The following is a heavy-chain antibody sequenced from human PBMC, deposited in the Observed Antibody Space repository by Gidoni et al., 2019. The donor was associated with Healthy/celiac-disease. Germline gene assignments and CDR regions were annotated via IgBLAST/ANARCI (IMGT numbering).Heavy chain of an antibody. CDR2: ISWNSGRI. CDR3: AKDSVAYYDSSGYLDY. CDR1: GFTFDDYA. Sequence: EVQLVESGGGLVQPGRSLRLSCAASGFTFDDYAMHWVRQAPGKGLELVSGISWNSGRIGYADSVKGRFNISRDNAKNSLYLQMNSLRAEDTALYYCAKDSVAYYDSSGYLDYWGQGTLVTVSS. V-gene: IGHV3-9*01. J-gene: IGHJ4*02. D-gene: IGHD3-22*01.